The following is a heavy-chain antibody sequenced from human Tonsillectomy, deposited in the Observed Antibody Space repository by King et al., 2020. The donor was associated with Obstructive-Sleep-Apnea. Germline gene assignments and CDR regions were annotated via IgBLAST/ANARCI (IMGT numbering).Heavy chain of an antibody. D-gene: IGHD2-15*01. J-gene: IGHJ4*02. CDR2: IYYIGST. V-gene: IGHV4-39*07. CDR1: GGSISSSSYY. Sequence: QLQESGPGLVKPSETLSLTCTVSGGSISSSSYYWGWIRQPPGKGLEWIGSIYYIGSTYYNPSLKSRVTISVDTSTNQFSLKLSSVTAADTAVYYCASLGYCSGGSCQDYWGQGTLVTVSS. CDR3: ASLGYCSGGSCQDY.